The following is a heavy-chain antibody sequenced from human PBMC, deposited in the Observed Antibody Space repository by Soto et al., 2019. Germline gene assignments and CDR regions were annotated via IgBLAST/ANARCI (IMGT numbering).Heavy chain of an antibody. D-gene: IGHD3-16*01. CDR2: IYYSGST. CDR1: GGSISSSGYY. Sequence: QVQLRESGPGLVKPSQTLSLTCTVSGGSISSSGYYWSWIRQHPGKGLEWIGYIYYSGSTYYNPSLKSRVTISVDTSKNQFSLKLSSVTAAVTAVYYCAREGRGGFDYWGQGTLVTVSS. J-gene: IGHJ4*02. V-gene: IGHV4-31*03. CDR3: AREGRGGFDY.